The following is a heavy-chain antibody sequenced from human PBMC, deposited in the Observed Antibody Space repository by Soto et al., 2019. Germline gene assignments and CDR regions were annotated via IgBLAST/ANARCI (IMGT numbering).Heavy chain of an antibody. CDR2: INPSGGST. CDR3: ARHWAGAKYYYGMDV. Sequence: ASVKVSCKASGYTFTSYYMHWVRQAPGQGLEWMGIINPSGGSTSYAQKLQGRVTMTTDTSTSTAYMELRSLRSDDTAVYYCARHWAGAKYYYGMDVWGQGTTVTVSS. D-gene: IGHD1-26*01. J-gene: IGHJ6*02. CDR1: GYTFTSYY. V-gene: IGHV1-46*01.